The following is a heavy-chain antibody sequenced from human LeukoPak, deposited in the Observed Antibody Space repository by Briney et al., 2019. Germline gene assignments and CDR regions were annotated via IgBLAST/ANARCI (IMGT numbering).Heavy chain of an antibody. CDR3: ARGPYYDGREVGNFDY. CDR1: GGSISSYY. Sequence: TSETLSLTCTVSGGSISSYYWSWIRQPPGKGLEWIGYIYYSGSTNYNPSLKSRVTISVDTSKNQFSLKLSSVTAADTAVYYCARGPYYDGREVGNFDYWGQGTLVTVSS. V-gene: IGHV4-59*01. CDR2: IYYSGST. J-gene: IGHJ4*02. D-gene: IGHD3-22*01.